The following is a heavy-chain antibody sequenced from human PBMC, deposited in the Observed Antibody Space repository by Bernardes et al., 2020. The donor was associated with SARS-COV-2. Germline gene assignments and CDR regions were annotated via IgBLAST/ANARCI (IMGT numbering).Heavy chain of an antibody. CDR1: GDTFSNHA. Sequence: SVKVSCKASGDTFSNHAINWVRLAPGRGPEWMGGIIPLFGTADYPQRFQGRVTISADKSTNTAYMELSSLKSEDTAVYYCARGKYGSGTHFYYYAMDVWGQGTTVTVSS. CDR2: IIPLFGTA. V-gene: IGHV1-69*06. CDR3: ARGKYGSGTHFYYYAMDV. D-gene: IGHD3-10*01. J-gene: IGHJ6*02.